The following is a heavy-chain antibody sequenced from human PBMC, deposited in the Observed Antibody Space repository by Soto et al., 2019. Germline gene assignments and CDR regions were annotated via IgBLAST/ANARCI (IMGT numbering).Heavy chain of an antibody. D-gene: IGHD4-4*01. J-gene: IGHJ3*02. CDR3: ASRDYNDAFDI. V-gene: IGHV4-59*01. CDR2: GIYSGNT. Sequence: QVQLQESGPGLVKPSETLSLTCTVSGVSISTYYWTWIRQPPGKGLEWIRQGIYSGNTNYHPSLKSRVTIAVGASRNQFSLRLSSVTAADTAIYYCASRDYNDAFDIWGQGTLVTVSS. CDR1: GVSISTYY.